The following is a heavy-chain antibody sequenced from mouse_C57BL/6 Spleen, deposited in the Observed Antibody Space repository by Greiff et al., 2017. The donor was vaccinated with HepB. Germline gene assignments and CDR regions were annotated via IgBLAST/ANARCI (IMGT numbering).Heavy chain of an antibody. V-gene: IGHV1-52*01. CDR2: IDPSDSET. D-gene: IGHD2-4*01. CDR1: GYTFTSYW. Sequence: QVQLQQSGAELVRPGSSVKLSCKASGYTFTSYWMHWVKQRPIQGLEWIGNIDPSDSETHYNQKFKDKATLTVDKSSSTAYMQLSSLTSEDSAVYYCARGKVYDYAAYWGQGTLVTVSA. J-gene: IGHJ3*01. CDR3: ARGKVYDYAAY.